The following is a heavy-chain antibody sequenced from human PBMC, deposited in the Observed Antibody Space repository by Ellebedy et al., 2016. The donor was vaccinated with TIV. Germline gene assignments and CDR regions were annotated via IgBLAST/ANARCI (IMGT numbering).Heavy chain of an antibody. CDR3: ARDPGVLPGGGLDY. D-gene: IGHD2-15*01. CDR2: IWYDGSNE. Sequence: GGSLRLSCEASGFNFTMYGMHWVRQAPGKGLEWVAAIWYDGSNENYADSVKGRFTISRDNSLYLQMNSLRADDTAVYYCARDPGVLPGGGLDYWGQGTLVTVSS. V-gene: IGHV3-33*01. J-gene: IGHJ4*02. CDR1: GFNFTMYG.